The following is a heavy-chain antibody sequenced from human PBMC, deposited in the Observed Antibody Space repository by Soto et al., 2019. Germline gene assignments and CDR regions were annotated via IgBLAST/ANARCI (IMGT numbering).Heavy chain of an antibody. J-gene: IGHJ6*02. D-gene: IGHD3-22*01. V-gene: IGHV1-8*01. Sequence: ASVKVSCKASGYTFTSYDINWVRQATGQGLEWMGWMNPNSGNTGYAQKFQERVTITRDMSTSTAYMELSSLRSEDTAVYYCAGTGVVIPDYYYGMDVWGQGTTVTVSS. CDR3: AGTGVVIPDYYYGMDV. CDR1: GYTFTSYD. CDR2: MNPNSGNT.